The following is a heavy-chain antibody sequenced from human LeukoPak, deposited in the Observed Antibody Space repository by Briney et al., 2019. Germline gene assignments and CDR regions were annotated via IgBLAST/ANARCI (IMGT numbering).Heavy chain of an antibody. Sequence: TGGSLRLSCAASGFTFSSYAMSWVRQAPGKGLEWVSAISGSGGSTYYADSVKGRFTISRDNSKNTLYLQMNSLRAEDTAVYYCAKDLYCSSTSCPEDFYYYYGMDVWGQGTTVTVSS. D-gene: IGHD2-2*01. CDR3: AKDLYCSSTSCPEDFYYYYGMDV. CDR1: GFTFSSYA. J-gene: IGHJ6*02. CDR2: ISGSGGST. V-gene: IGHV3-23*01.